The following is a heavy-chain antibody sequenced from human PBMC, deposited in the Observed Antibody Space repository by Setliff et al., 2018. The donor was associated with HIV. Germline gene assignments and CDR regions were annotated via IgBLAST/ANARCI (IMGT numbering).Heavy chain of an antibody. CDR1: GFTFSSYA. CDR3: AALKGYSYGRGCFDP. J-gene: IGHJ5*02. D-gene: IGHD5-18*01. V-gene: IGHV3-23*01. CDR2: ISGSGGTT. Sequence: GGSLRLSCAASGFTFSSYAMAWVRQAPGKGLEWVSAISGSGGTTYYADSVKGRFTISRDNSKNTVFLQMNSLRGEDTAVYYCAALKGYSYGRGCFDPWGQGTLVTVSS.